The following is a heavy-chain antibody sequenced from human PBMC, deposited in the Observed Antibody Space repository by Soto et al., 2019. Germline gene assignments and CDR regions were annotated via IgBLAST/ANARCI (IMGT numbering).Heavy chain of an antibody. CDR1: GFTFSSYW. J-gene: IGHJ4*02. CDR2: MNEDGGTT. V-gene: IGHV3-74*01. D-gene: IGHD6-19*01. CDR3: AKAFGDWYPFEK. Sequence: TGGSLRLSCAASGFTFSSYWMHWVRQAPGKGLVWVSRMNEDGGTTDYADSVKGRFTISRDNAKNTLYLQMNSLGVEDTAVYYCAKAFGDWYPFEKWGLGALVTVSS.